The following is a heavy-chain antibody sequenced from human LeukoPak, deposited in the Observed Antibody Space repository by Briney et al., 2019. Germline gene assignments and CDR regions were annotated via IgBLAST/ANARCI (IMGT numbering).Heavy chain of an antibody. D-gene: IGHD4-17*01. CDR3: ARGDYGLSAEYFQH. Sequence: PSETLSLTCAVYGGSFSGYYWSWIRQPPGKGLEWIGEINHSGSTNYNPSLKSRVTISVGTSKNQFSLKLSSVTAADTAVYYCARGDYGLSAEYFQHWGQGTLVTVSS. CDR2: INHSGST. CDR1: GGSFSGYY. J-gene: IGHJ1*01. V-gene: IGHV4-34*01.